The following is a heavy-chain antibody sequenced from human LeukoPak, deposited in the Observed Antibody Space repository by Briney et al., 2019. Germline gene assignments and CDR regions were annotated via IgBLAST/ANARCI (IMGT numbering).Heavy chain of an antibody. CDR3: AKGAYDYIEIGYFDS. CDR2: LIGSSGST. Sequence: GGPLRLPCGAWGFTYTNYAMNGVPEAPGKALEGVSVLIGSSGSTDYADSVKGRFTISRDNSKNTVFLQMNSLRAEDTAIYYCAKGAYDYIEIGYFDSWGQGTLVTVSS. CDR1: GFTYTNYA. J-gene: IGHJ4*02. D-gene: IGHD5-12*01. V-gene: IGHV3-23*01.